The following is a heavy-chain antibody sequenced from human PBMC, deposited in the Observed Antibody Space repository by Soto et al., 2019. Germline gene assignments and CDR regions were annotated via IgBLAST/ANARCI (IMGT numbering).Heavy chain of an antibody. CDR1: GFTFSSYG. J-gene: IGHJ3*02. CDR2: IWYDGSNK. Sequence: QVQLVESGGGVVQPGRSLRLSCAASGFTFSSYGMHWVRQAPGKGLEWVAVIWYDGSNKYYADSVKGQFTISRDNSKNTLYLQMNSLRAEDTAVYYCARPDCSSTSCYAPPGWHAFDIWGQGTMVTVSS. D-gene: IGHD2-2*01. CDR3: ARPDCSSTSCYAPPGWHAFDI. V-gene: IGHV3-33*01.